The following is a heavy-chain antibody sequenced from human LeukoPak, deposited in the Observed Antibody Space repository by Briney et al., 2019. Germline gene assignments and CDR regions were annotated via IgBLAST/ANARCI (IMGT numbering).Heavy chain of an antibody. CDR2: ISGSGDST. D-gene: IGHD5-18*01. Sequence: PGGSLRLSCAASGLTFSSYAMSWVRQAPGKGLEWVSAISGSGDSTYYADSVKGRFTISRDNSKNTLYLQVNSLRAEDTAVFYCAKERQGGYSYGNFDYWGQGTLVTVSS. CDR3: AKERQGGYSYGNFDY. V-gene: IGHV3-23*01. CDR1: GLTFSSYA. J-gene: IGHJ4*02.